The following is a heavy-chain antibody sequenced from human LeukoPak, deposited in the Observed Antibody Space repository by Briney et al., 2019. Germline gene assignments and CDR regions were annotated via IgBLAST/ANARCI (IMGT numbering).Heavy chain of an antibody. CDR2: IIPILGIA. CDR3: ARGSHYYDFWSGYGNWFDP. J-gene: IGHJ5*02. V-gene: IGHV1-69*04. Sequence: ASVKVSCKASGGTFSSYAISWVRQAPGRGLEWMGRIIPILGIANYAQKFQGRVTITADKSTSTAYMELSSLRSEDTAVYYCARGSHYYDFWSGYGNWFDPWGQGTLVTVSS. CDR1: GGTFSSYA. D-gene: IGHD3-3*01.